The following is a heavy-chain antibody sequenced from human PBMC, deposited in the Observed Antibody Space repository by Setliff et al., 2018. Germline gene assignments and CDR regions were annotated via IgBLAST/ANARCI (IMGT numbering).Heavy chain of an antibody. CDR1: GFTFTNYW. Sequence: GGSLRLSCSVSGFTFTNYWMSWVRQAPGKGLEWVANIKQDGGEKYYVDSVKGRFTISRDNAKNSLNLQMNSLTVEDTAVYFCARDNTLFGVVITGSWFDPWGQGTLVTVSS. J-gene: IGHJ5*02. CDR3: ARDNTLFGVVITGSWFDP. D-gene: IGHD3-3*01. V-gene: IGHV3-7*01. CDR2: IKQDGGEK.